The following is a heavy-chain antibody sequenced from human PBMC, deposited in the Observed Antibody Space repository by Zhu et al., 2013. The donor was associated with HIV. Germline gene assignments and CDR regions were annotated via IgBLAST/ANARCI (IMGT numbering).Heavy chain of an antibody. CDR1: GYTFTSYY. V-gene: IGHV1-46*01. CDR2: INPSGGST. J-gene: IGHJ3*02. CDR3: ARDRGYCSGGSCSIDAFDI. D-gene: IGHD2-15*01. Sequence: QVQLVQSGAEVKKPGASVKVSCKASGYTFTSYYMHWVRQAPGQGLEWMGIINPSGGSTSYAQKFQGRVTMTRDTSTSTVYMELSSLRSEDTAVYYCARDRGYCSGGSCSIDAFDIWGQGQWSPSLQ.